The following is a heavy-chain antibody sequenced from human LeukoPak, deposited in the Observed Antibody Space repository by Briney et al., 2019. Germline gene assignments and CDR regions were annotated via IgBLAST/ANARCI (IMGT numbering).Heavy chain of an antibody. J-gene: IGHJ4*02. V-gene: IGHV4-34*01. CDR3: AGSSYIGLDF. CDR2: INHSGST. Sequence: SETLSLTCAVYGGSFSGYYWSWIRQPPGKGLEWIGEINHSGSTNYNPSLKSRVTISVDTSKNQFSLRLSSVTAADTAVYYCAGSSYIGLDFWGQGTLVTVSS. D-gene: IGHD3-22*01. CDR1: GGSFSGYY.